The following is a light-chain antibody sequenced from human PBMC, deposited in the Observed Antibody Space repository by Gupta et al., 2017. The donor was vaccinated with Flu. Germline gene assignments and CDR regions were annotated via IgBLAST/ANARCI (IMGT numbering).Light chain of an antibody. V-gene: IGLV2-14*01. CDR1: SSDIGAYNY. CDR3: SSYTGSFTV. CDR2: EVS. J-gene: IGLJ3*02. Sequence: QSALPQSATVSGSPGQSHTIPRSGTSSDIGAYNYVSWYQQYPGKVPKLLIYEVSYRPPGISDRFSGSKSVNTASLTITGLQADDEADYYCSSYTGSFTVFGGGTKLTVL.